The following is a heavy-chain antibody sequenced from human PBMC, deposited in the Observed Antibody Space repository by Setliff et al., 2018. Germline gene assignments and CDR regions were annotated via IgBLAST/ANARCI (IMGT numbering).Heavy chain of an antibody. J-gene: IGHJ4*02. CDR2: VIQVGSG. CDR1: GFTFRDYS. D-gene: IGHD1-26*01. CDR3: AKDRVNDGFWDFDS. V-gene: IGHV3-23*01. Sequence: GGSLRLSCATSGFTFRDYSMVWVRQVPGKGLEWVAGVIQVGSGVYADSVKGRSTISRDNSKNNFFLQINNLRAADTATYYCAKDRVNDGFWDFDSWGQGIVVT.